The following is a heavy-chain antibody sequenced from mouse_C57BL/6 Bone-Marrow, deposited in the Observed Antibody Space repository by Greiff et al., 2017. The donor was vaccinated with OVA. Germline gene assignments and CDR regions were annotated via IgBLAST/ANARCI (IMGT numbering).Heavy chain of an antibody. V-gene: IGHV1-26*01. CDR1: GYTFTDYY. Sequence: VQLQQSGPELVKPGASVKISCKASGYTFTDYYMNWVKQSHGKSLEWIGDINPNNGGTSYNQKFKGKATLTVDKSSSTAYMELRSLTSEDSAVYYCARCGPWFSFDYWGQGTTLTVSS. J-gene: IGHJ2*01. CDR2: INPNNGGT. D-gene: IGHD2-2*01. CDR3: ARCGPWFSFDY.